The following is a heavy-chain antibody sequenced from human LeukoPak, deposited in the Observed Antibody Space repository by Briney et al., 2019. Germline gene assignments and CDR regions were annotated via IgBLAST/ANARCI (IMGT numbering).Heavy chain of an antibody. V-gene: IGHV3-7*01. CDR2: IRQDGGEK. D-gene: IGHD2-2*01. J-gene: IGHJ4*02. Sequence: GGSLRLSCAASGFTFSTYWMAWVRQAPGKGLEWVANIRQDGGEKYYVDSVKGRFTISRDNAQNSLYLHINSLGAEDTAVYYCARHREGTTQVGLFNYWGQGTLVTVSS. CDR3: ARHREGTTQVGLFNY. CDR1: GFTFSTYW.